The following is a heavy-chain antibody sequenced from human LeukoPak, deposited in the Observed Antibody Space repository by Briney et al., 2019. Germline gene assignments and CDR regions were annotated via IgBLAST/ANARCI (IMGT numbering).Heavy chain of an antibody. CDR1: GGSIFSYY. CDR3: ARRAYYDSSGYSPASGSFDL. J-gene: IGHJ2*01. D-gene: IGHD3-22*01. Sequence: SETLSLTCTVSGGSIFSYYWNWIRQPPGKGLEWIGYIYANGITSYNPSLRSRGTISIATSKNQFPLRLRSVTAADTAIYYCARRAYYDSSGYSPASGSFDLWGRGTLVSVSS. CDR2: IYANGIT. V-gene: IGHV4-4*08.